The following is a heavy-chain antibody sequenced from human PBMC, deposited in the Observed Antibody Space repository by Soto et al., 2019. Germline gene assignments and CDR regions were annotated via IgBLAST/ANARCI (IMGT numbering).Heavy chain of an antibody. J-gene: IGHJ4*02. Sequence: SETLSLTCTVSGGSISSGDYYWSWIRQPPGKGLEWIGYIYYSGSTYYNPSLKSRLTISVDTSKNQFSLRLSSVTAADTAAYYCAREGYSSRLDYWGQGTLVTV. V-gene: IGHV4-30-4*01. CDR2: IYYSGST. CDR3: AREGYSSRLDY. D-gene: IGHD6-13*01. CDR1: GGSISSGDYY.